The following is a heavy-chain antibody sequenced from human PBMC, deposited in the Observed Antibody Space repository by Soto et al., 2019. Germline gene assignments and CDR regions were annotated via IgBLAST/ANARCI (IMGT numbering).Heavy chain of an antibody. CDR1: GYTFSGYY. D-gene: IGHD3-16*01. Sequence: ASVKVSCKAGGYTFSGYYIQGVLRSPLRGLDYMGWISPKSGGAAYAQKFRGRVTMTRDTSVNLAYLHLSSLKPDDTAVYYCARGRVQAGNGGDRFDPWGQGTLVTVSS. CDR3: ARGRVQAGNGGDRFDP. V-gene: IGHV1-2*02. J-gene: IGHJ5*02. CDR2: ISPKSGGA.